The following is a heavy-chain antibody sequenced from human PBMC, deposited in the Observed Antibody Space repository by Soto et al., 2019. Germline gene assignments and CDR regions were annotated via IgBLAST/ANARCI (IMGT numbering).Heavy chain of an antibody. D-gene: IGHD3-22*01. CDR3: ARKYYYDSSGYPDY. CDR1: GGACSSYG. J-gene: IGHJ4*02. Sequence: TGGSLRLWCAASGGACSSYGMSWVRQAPGKGLEWVSAISSSSSTIYYADSVKGRFTISRDNAKNSLYLQMNSLRDEDTAVYYCARKYYYDSSGYPDYWGQGTLVTVSS. V-gene: IGHV3-48*02. CDR2: ISSSSSTI.